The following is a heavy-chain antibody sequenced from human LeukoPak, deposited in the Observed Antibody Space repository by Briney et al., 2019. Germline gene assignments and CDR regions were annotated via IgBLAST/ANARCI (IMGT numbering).Heavy chain of an antibody. Sequence: GGSLRLSCAASGFTFDDYAMHWVRQAPGKGLVWVSHISGDGGSTYYADSVKGRFTISRDNSKNSLYLQMNSLRTEDTALYYCAKDIGPDIVVVPAAVDYWGQGTLVTVSS. CDR2: ISGDGGST. D-gene: IGHD2-2*01. CDR3: AKDIGPDIVVVPAAVDY. J-gene: IGHJ4*02. V-gene: IGHV3-43*02. CDR1: GFTFDDYA.